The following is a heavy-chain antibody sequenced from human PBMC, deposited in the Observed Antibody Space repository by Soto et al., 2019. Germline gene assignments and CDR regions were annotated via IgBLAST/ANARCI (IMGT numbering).Heavy chain of an antibody. D-gene: IGHD2-15*01. Sequence: PSETPSLTCAVYGGSFSGYYWSWIRQPPGKGLEWIGEINHSGSTNYNPSLKSRVTISVDTSKNQFSLKLSSVTAADTAVYYCARCRSGDCSGGSCYSSPYYYYYYYLDVWGKGTTVTVSS. V-gene: IGHV4-34*01. J-gene: IGHJ6*03. CDR2: INHSGST. CDR3: ARCRSGDCSGGSCYSSPYYYYYYYLDV. CDR1: GGSFSGYY.